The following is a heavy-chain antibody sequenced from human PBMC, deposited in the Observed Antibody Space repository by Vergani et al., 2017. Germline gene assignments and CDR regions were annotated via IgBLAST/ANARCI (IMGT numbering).Heavy chain of an antibody. D-gene: IGHD5-12*01. V-gene: IGHV3-33*01. CDR1: GFTFSSYG. J-gene: IGHJ3*02. Sequence: QVQLVESGGGVVQPGRSLRLSCAASGFTFSSYGMHWVRQAPGKGLEWVAVIWYDGSNKYYADSVKGRFTISRDNSKNTLYLQMNSLRAEDTAVYYCARDGLATRHWVDAIDIWGQGTMVTVSS. CDR3: ARDGLATRHWVDAIDI. CDR2: IWYDGSNK.